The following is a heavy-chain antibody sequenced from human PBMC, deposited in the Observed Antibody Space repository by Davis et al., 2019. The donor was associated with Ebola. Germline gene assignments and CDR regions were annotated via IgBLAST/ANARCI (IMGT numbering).Heavy chain of an antibody. V-gene: IGHV3-23*01. CDR3: AKEPSSGYAFDI. CDR1: GFTFSAYH. J-gene: IGHJ3*02. Sequence: GESLKISCAASGFTFSAYHMNWVRQAPGKGLEWVANIRDSEVTYYADSVKGRFTISRDNSKSTLYLQMDSLIAEDTALYYCAKEPSSGYAFDIWGQGTMVTVSS. D-gene: IGHD3-22*01. CDR2: IRDSEVT.